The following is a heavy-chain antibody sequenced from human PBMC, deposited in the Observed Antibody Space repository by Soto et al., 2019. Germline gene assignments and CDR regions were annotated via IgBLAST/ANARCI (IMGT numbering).Heavy chain of an antibody. CDR1: GGSISSGGYS. V-gene: IGHV4-30-2*01. D-gene: IGHD3-9*01. J-gene: IGHJ6*02. CDR3: ARGFDSLFYGLDV. Sequence: QLQLQESGSGLVTPSQTLSLTCAVSGGSISSGGYSWSWIRQPPGKGLECIAYIYHSGSTYYNPSLKSRVTISVDRSNNQFSLKLTSVTAADTAVYYCARGFDSLFYGLDVWGQGTTVTVS. CDR2: IYHSGST.